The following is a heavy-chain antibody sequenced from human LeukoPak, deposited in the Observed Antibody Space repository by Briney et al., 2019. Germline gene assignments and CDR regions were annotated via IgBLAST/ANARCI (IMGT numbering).Heavy chain of an antibody. CDR1: GFTFSTYS. D-gene: IGHD6-19*01. V-gene: IGHV3-48*04. CDR2: ISSSSSTI. J-gene: IGHJ4*02. CDR3: ARDVLAVAGMFDY. Sequence: PGGSLRLSCAASGFTFSTYSMNWVRQAPGKGLEWVSYISSSSSTIYYADSVKGRFTISRDNAKNSLFLQMNSLRAEDTAVYYCARDVLAVAGMFDYWGQGILVTVSS.